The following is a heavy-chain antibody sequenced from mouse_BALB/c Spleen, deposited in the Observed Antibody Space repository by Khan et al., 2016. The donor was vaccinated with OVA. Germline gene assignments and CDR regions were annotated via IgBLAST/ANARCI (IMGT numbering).Heavy chain of an antibody. Sequence: QVHVKQSGAELVRPGASVKLSCGASGYTFTSYWMNWVKQSPEQGLEWIGRIDPYDSETHYNQNFKDKAILTVDKSSSTAYMQLSSLTSEDSAVYYCARHPFAYWGQGTLVTVSA. J-gene: IGHJ3*01. V-gene: IGHV1-52*01. CDR1: GYTFTSYW. CDR3: ARHPFAY. CDR2: IDPYDSET.